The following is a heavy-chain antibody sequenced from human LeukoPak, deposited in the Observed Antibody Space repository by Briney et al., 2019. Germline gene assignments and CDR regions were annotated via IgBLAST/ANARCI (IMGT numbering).Heavy chain of an antibody. V-gene: IGHV3-21*01. CDR3: ARDATSGWPFDY. Sequence: GGSLILSCAASGFTFSSYSMNWVRQAPGKGLEWVSSISSSSSYIYYADSVKGRFTISRDNAKNSLYLQMNSLRAEDTAVYYCARDATSGWPFDYWGQGTLVTVSS. CDR2: ISSSSSYI. J-gene: IGHJ4*02. D-gene: IGHD6-19*01. CDR1: GFTFSSYS.